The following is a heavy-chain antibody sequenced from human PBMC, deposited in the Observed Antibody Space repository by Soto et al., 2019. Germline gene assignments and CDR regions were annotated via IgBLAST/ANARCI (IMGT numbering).Heavy chain of an antibody. CDR3: AAPVVPAAIWRYYYYYGMDV. CDR2: IIPIFGTA. D-gene: IGHD2-2*01. CDR1: GGTFSSYA. J-gene: IGHJ6*02. Sequence: QVQLVQSGAEVKKPGSSVKVSCKASGGTFSSYAISWVRQAPGQGREWMGGIIPIFGTANYAQKFQGRVTITEDEATSTAYMKQRSLTTEDKAAYYCAAPVVPAAIWRYYYYYGMDVWGQGTTVTVSS. V-gene: IGHV1-69*01.